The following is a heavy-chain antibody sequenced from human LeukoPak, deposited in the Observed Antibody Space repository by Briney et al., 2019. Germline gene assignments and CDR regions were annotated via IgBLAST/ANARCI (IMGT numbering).Heavy chain of an antibody. V-gene: IGHV6-1*01. CDR3: ARALPGYSSSSFWFDP. J-gene: IGHJ5*02. Sequence: SQTLSLTCAISGDSVSSNSAAWNWIRQSPSRGLEWLGRTYYRSKWYNDYAVSVKSRITINPDTSKNQFSLQLNSVTPEDTAVYYCARALPGYSSSSFWFDPWGQGTLVTVSP. CDR1: GDSVSSNSAA. D-gene: IGHD6-6*01. CDR2: TYYRSKWYN.